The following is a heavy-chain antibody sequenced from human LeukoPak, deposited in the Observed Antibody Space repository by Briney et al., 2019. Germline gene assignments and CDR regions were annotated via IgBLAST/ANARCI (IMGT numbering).Heavy chain of an antibody. CDR1: GGSINSSGYF. J-gene: IGHJ4*02. CDR3: ARHQSNYLSYYFAY. Sequence: PSETLSLTCTVSGGSINSSGYFWGWIRQPPGKGLEWIGTIYYSGSTYYNPSLRSRVTISLDTSRNQFSLKLTSVTAADTAVYYCARHQSNYLSYYFAYWGQGTLVTVSS. CDR2: IYYSGST. D-gene: IGHD4-11*01. V-gene: IGHV4-39*01.